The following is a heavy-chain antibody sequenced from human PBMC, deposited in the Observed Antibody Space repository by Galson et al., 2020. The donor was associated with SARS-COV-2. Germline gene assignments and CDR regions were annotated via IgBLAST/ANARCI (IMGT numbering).Heavy chain of an antibody. CDR3: AKAFGGNSIMDC. V-gene: IGHV3-30*18. CDR1: GFTFNTYG. J-gene: IGHJ4*02. CDR2: ITYDGSNK. D-gene: IGHD2-21*02. Sequence: TGGSLRLSCAASGFTFNTYGMNWVRQAPGTGLEWVAFITYDGSNKYFADSVKGRFTISRDNSKNTLYLQMNSLRPEDTAIYYCAKAFGGNSIMDCWGQGTLVTVSS.